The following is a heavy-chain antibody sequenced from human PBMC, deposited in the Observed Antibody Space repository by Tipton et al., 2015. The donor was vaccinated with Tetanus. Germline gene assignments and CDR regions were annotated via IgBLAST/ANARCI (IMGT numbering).Heavy chain of an antibody. Sequence: GLVKPSETLSLTCTVSGGSIRSGSYQWNWIRQPPGKGLEWLAYTSPSGRTNSNYSLKSRITISQDMSKNQFSLRLASVTAADTAVYYCVRANYEFPKKGPFDSWGQGALVIVFS. CDR3: VRANYEFPKKGPFDS. J-gene: IGHJ4*02. D-gene: IGHD3-3*01. V-gene: IGHV4-61*01. CDR1: GGSIRSGSYQ. CDR2: TSPSGRT.